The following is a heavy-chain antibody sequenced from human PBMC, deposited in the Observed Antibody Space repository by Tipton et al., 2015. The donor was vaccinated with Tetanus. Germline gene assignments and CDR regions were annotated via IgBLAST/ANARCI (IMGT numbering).Heavy chain of an antibody. CDR3: ARGAYSYDSSGYYYLLDP. D-gene: IGHD3-22*01. CDR1: GDSGSRHY. Sequence: TLSLTCSVSGDSGSRHYWSWIRQPPGKALEWIGDIYYSGSTNYNPSLKSRVTISVDTSKNQFSLKLSSVTAADTAVYYCARGAYSYDSSGYYYLLDPWGQGTLVTVSS. J-gene: IGHJ5*02. V-gene: IGHV4-59*02. CDR2: IYYSGST.